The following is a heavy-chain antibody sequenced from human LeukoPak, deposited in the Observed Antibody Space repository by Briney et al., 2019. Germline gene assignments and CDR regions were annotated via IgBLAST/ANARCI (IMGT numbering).Heavy chain of an antibody. CDR2: IYYSGST. Sequence: SETRSLTCTVSGGSISSYYWSWIRQPPGKGLEWIGYIYYSGSTNYNPSLKSRVTISVDTSKNQFSLKLSSVTAADTAVYYCARRNQLGLIDYWGQGTLVTVSS. D-gene: IGHD1-7*01. J-gene: IGHJ4*02. CDR3: ARRNQLGLIDY. CDR1: GGSISSYY. V-gene: IGHV4-59*08.